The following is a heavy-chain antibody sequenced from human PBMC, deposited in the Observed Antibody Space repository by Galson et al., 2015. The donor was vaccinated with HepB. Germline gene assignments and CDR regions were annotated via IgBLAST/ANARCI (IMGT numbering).Heavy chain of an antibody. J-gene: IGHJ2*01. V-gene: IGHV4-59*01. D-gene: IGHD2-21*02. CDR3: ARRLVVVTATDIYWYFDL. CDR2: IYYSGST. Sequence: SLTCTVSGGSISSYYWSWIRQPPGKGLEWIGYIYYSGSTNYNPSLKSRVTISVDTSKNQFSLKLSSVTAADTAVYYCARRLVVVTATDIYWYFDLWGRGTLVTVSS. CDR1: GGSISSYY.